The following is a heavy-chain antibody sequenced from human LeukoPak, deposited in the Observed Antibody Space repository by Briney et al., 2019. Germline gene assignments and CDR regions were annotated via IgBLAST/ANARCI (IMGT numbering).Heavy chain of an antibody. D-gene: IGHD1-1*01. CDR2: IYSDGST. Sequence: PAGSLRLSCEVSGFSVSSNYMSWVRQAPGKGLEWVSVIYSDGSTYYADSVEGRFTISRDNSKNTLYLQMNSLRVEDTAVYYCVKGPREYNKYNWFDPWGQGTLVTVSS. J-gene: IGHJ5*02. CDR3: VKGPREYNKYNWFDP. V-gene: IGHV3-53*01. CDR1: GFSVSSNY.